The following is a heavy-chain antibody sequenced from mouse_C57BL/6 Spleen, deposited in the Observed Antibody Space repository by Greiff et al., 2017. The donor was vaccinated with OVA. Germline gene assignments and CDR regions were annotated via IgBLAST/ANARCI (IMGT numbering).Heavy chain of an antibody. D-gene: IGHD2-3*01. J-gene: IGHJ3*01. CDR2: IYPGSGST. CDR1: GYTFTSYW. V-gene: IGHV1-55*01. CDR3: ARGYDDGYYTTWFAY. Sequence: QVQLQQPGAELVKPGASVKMSCKASGYTFTSYWITWVKQRPGQGLEWIGDIYPGSGSTNYNEKFKSKATLTVDTSSSTAYMQLSSLTSEDSAVDYCARGYDDGYYTTWFAYWGQGTLVTVSA.